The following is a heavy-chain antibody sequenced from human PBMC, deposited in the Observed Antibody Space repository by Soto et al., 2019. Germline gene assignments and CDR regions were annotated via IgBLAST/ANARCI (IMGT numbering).Heavy chain of an antibody. V-gene: IGHV3-53*01. CDR3: ASSGYSYGYYRLYYYYGMEV. J-gene: IGHJ6*02. D-gene: IGHD5-18*01. Sequence: GGSLRLSCAASGFTVSSNYMSGVRQAPGKGPKWASVIYSGGTTYYADSVKGRFTISRDNSKNTLYLRMNSLKAENTAVYYCASSGYSYGYYRLYYYYGMEVWGQGTTVAVSS. CDR2: IYSGGTT. CDR1: GFTVSSNY.